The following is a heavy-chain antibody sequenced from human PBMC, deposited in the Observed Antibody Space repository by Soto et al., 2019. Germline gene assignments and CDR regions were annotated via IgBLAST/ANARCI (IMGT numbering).Heavy chain of an antibody. D-gene: IGHD2-2*01. CDR3: AKAESCSSGGCLAIFDF. CDR1: GFASSNFA. Sequence: DEQLLESGGGLMQPGGSLRLSCAASGFASSNFAVNWVRRDHGRGREWVSEISAAGGTTYYADDVRGRFTISRDNSKNTFYLHISCLRAEYSAIYYCAKAESCSSGGCLAIFDFWGQGTLVTVSS. J-gene: IGHJ4*02. CDR2: ISAAGGTT. V-gene: IGHV3-23*01.